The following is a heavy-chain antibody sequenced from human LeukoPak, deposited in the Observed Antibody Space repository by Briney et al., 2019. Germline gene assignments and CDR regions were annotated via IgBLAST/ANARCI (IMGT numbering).Heavy chain of an antibody. Sequence: PSETLSLTCAVYGGSFSGYYWSWIRQPPGKGLEWIGEINHSGSTNYNPSLKSRVTISVDTSKNQFSLKLSSVTAADTAVYYCARGRVRDSGSYSHWGQGTWSASPQ. CDR2: INHSGST. D-gene: IGHD3-10*01. CDR1: GGSFSGYY. V-gene: IGHV4-34*01. CDR3: ARGRVRDSGSYSH. J-gene: IGHJ4*02.